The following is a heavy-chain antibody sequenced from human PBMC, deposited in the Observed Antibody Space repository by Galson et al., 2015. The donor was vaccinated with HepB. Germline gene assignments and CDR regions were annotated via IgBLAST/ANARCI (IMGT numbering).Heavy chain of an antibody. Sequence: SVKVSCKASGYTFTSYDISWVRQAPGQGLEWMGWISAYNGNTNYAQKLQGRVTMTTDTSTSTAYMELRSLRSDDTAVYYCARAPGYYDSSGYYGSYYYYYGMDVWGQGTTVTVSS. CDR1: GYTFTSYD. V-gene: IGHV1-18*04. J-gene: IGHJ6*02. CDR3: ARAPGYYDSSGYYGSYYYYYGMDV. D-gene: IGHD3-22*01. CDR2: ISAYNGNT.